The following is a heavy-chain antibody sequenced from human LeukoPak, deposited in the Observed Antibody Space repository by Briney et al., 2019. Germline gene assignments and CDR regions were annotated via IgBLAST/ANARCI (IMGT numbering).Heavy chain of an antibody. CDR2: INHSGST. Sequence: SETLSLTCAVYGGSLSGYYWSWIRQPPGKGLEWIGEINHSGSTNYNPSLKSRVTIPVDTSKNQFSLKLSSVTAADTGVYYCARDGGTRLGFDPWGQGTLVTVSS. D-gene: IGHD1/OR15-1a*01. J-gene: IGHJ5*02. CDR3: ARDGGTRLGFDP. CDR1: GGSLSGYY. V-gene: IGHV4-34*01.